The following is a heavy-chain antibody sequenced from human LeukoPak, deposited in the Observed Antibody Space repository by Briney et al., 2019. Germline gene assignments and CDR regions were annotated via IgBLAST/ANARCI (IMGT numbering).Heavy chain of an antibody. V-gene: IGHV3-21*01. CDR3: ARYYYGSGSSSRGSDY. J-gene: IGHJ4*02. D-gene: IGHD3-10*01. CDR1: GFTFSSES. CDR2: ISSSSSYI. Sequence: GGSLRLSCAASGFTFSSESMKWVRQAPGKGLEWVSSISSSSSYIYYADSVKGRFTISRDNAKNSLYLQMNSLRAEDTAVYYCARYYYGSGSSSRGSDYWGQGTLVTVSS.